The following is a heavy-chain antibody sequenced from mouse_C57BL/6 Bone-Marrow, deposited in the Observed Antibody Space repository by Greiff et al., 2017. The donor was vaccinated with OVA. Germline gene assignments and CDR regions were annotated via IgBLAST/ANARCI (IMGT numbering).Heavy chain of an antibody. V-gene: IGHV3-6*01. CDR2: ISYDGSN. Sequence: EVKLVESGPGLVKPSQSLSLTCSVTGYSITSGYYWNWIRQFPGNKLEWMGYISYDGSNNYNPSLKNRISITRDTSKNQFFLKLNSVTTEDTATYYCARGGDYDRYYFDYWGQGTTLTVSS. CDR3: ARGGDYDRYYFDY. CDR1: GYSITSGYY. J-gene: IGHJ2*01. D-gene: IGHD2-4*01.